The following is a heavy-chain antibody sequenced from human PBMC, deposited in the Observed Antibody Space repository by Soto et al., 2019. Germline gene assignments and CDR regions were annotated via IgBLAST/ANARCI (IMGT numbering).Heavy chain of an antibody. CDR1: GYTFTSYG. D-gene: IGHD3-10*01. CDR2: ISAYNGNT. V-gene: IGHV1-18*04. Sequence: ASVKVSCKASGYTFTSYGISWVRQAPGQGLEWMGWISAYNGNTNYAQKLQGRVTMTTDTSTSTAYMELRSLRSDDTAVYYCARGDKLLMVRGVIFDYWGQGTLVTVSS. CDR3: ARGDKLLMVRGVIFDY. J-gene: IGHJ4*02.